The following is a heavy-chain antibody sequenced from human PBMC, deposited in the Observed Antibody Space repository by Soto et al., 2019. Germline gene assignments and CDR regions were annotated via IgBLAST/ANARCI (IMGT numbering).Heavy chain of an antibody. CDR1: GGSVSSGSYY. CDR3: ARMRLQALSGDY. V-gene: IGHV4-61*01. CDR2: IYYSGST. D-gene: IGHD4-4*01. Sequence: SETLSLTCTVSGGSVSSGSYYWSWIRQPPGKGLEWIGYIYYSGSTNYNPSLKSRVTISVDTSKNQFSLKLSSVTAADTAVYYCARMRLQALSGDYWGQGTLVTVSS. J-gene: IGHJ4*02.